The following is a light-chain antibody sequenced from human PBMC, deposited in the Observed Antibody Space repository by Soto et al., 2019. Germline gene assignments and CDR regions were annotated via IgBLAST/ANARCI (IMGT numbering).Light chain of an antibody. CDR1: SGHSSYA. V-gene: IGLV4-69*01. CDR2: LNSDGSH. Sequence: QPVLTQSPSASASLGASVKLTCTRSSGHSSYAIAWHQQQPEKGPRYLMKLNSDGSHSKGDGIPDRFSGSSSGAERYLTISSLQSEDEADYYCQTWGTGIVVFGGGTKLPVL. CDR3: QTWGTGIVV. J-gene: IGLJ2*01.